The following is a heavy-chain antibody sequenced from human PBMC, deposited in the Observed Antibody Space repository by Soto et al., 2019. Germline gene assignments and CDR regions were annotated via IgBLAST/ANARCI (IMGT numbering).Heavy chain of an antibody. V-gene: IGHV1-18*04. Sequence: QVQLVQSGAEVKKPGASVKVSCKASGYTFTSYGISWVRQAPGQGLEWMGWISAYNGNTNYAQKLQGRVTMTTDTSTSTAYMELRSLRSDDTAVYYCVRREYYYDSSGYQPGHFDYWGQGTLVTVSS. J-gene: IGHJ4*02. CDR3: VRREYYYDSSGYQPGHFDY. CDR1: GYTFTSYG. D-gene: IGHD3-22*01. CDR2: ISAYNGNT.